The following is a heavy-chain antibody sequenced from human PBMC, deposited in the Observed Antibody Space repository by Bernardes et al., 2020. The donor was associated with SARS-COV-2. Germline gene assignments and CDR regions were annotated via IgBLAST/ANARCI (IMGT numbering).Heavy chain of an antibody. V-gene: IGHV3-23*01. CDR2: ISSGGGST. J-gene: IGHJ4*02. CDR1: GFSFSTYG. D-gene: IGHD6-13*01. Sequence: GGSLRLSCAASGFSFSTYGMSWVRQVPGEGLEWVTAISSGGGSTYYVDSVKGRFTVSRDNSRNTLYLQMDSLGAEDTAVYYCAKGISADGTSVILDYWGQGTLVTVSS. CDR3: AKGISADGTSVILDY.